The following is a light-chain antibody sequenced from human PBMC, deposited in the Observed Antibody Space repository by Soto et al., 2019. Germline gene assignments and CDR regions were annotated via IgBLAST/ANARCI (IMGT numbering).Light chain of an antibody. CDR2: AAS. Sequence: EIVVTQSPGILSVSPGDRATLSCRASQSVSTNLAWYQEKPGQAPTLLIYAASTRATGIPARFTGSGSGTDFTLTISSLQSEDVAVYYCQQYGSSPFTFGPGTKVDIK. V-gene: IGKV3-15*01. CDR1: QSVSTN. CDR3: QQYGSSPFT. J-gene: IGKJ3*01.